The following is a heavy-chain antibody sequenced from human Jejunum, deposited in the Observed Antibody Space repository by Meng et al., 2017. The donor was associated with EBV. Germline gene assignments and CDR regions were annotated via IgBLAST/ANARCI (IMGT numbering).Heavy chain of an antibody. Sequence: QRESGPGLVEPSGTLSLTCAVSTDFSSRYEWWSWVRQPPGKGLEWLGEINQVGSTYYNPSLKSRVTISIDTSKRQFSLRLNSMTAADTAVYYCARASSERLLDYWGQGTLVTVSS. CDR2: INQVGST. J-gene: IGHJ4*02. D-gene: IGHD1-14*01. CDR3: ARASSERLLDY. CDR1: TDFSSRYEW. V-gene: IGHV4-4*02.